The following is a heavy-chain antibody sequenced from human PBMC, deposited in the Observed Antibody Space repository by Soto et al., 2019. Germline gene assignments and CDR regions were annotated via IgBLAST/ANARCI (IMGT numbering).Heavy chain of an antibody. Sequence: QEQLVESGGGVVLPGRSLRLSCAASGFTFNTFGMHWVRQAPGKGLEWVAVISYDGSDKYYSDSVRGRFTIYRDNSMNTLYLQMHSLSGEDTAVYYCARTFDTITYYFDYWGQGTLVTVSS. CDR1: GFTFNTFG. CDR3: ARTFDTITYYFDY. V-gene: IGHV3-30*03. CDR2: ISYDGSDK. J-gene: IGHJ4*02. D-gene: IGHD3-9*01.